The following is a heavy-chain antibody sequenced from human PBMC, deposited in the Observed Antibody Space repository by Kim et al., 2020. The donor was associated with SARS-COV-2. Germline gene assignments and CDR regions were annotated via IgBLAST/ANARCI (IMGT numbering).Heavy chain of an antibody. V-gene: IGHV4-39*01. D-gene: IGHD6-6*01. J-gene: IGHJ6*02. CDR1: GGSISSSSYY. CDR2: IYYSGST. Sequence: SETLSLTCTVSGGSISSSSYYWGWIRQPPGKGLEWIGSIYYSGSTYYNPSLKSRVTISVDTSKNQFSLKLSSVTAADTAVYYCAIASIEYSSSPGYYYGMDVWGQGTTVTVSS. CDR3: AIASIEYSSSPGYYYGMDV.